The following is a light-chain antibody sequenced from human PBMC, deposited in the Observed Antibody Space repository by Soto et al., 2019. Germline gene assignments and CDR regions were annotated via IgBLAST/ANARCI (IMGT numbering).Light chain of an antibody. V-gene: IGKV3-15*01. CDR2: GAS. CDR3: QQYNYWPPFT. CDR1: QSASNN. Sequence: EIVMTQSPATLSVSPGDRATLSCRANQSASNNVAWYHQKPGQAPRLLTYGASTRASGLPARFSGSGSGTDFTLTISSLQSEDFGVYYCQQYNYWPPFTFGQGTKLEIK. J-gene: IGKJ2*01.